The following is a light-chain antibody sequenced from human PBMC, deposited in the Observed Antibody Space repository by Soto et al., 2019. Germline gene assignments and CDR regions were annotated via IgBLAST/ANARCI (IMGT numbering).Light chain of an antibody. CDR2: GAS. Sequence: EVVLTQSPATLSVSPGERASLSCRASQSLSRNLAWYQHQPGQAPMLLIYGASTRVTGIPARFSGSGSGTDFTLTISSLQSEDSAVYYCQHYDNWPHTFGQGTKLEIK. J-gene: IGKJ2*01. V-gene: IGKV3-15*01. CDR1: QSLSRN. CDR3: QHYDNWPHT.